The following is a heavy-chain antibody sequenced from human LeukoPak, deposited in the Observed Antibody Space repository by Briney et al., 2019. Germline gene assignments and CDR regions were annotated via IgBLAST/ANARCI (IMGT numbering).Heavy chain of an antibody. J-gene: IGHJ4*02. Sequence: GGSLRLSCAASGFTFSSYAMSWVRQAPGKGLEWVSAISGSGGSTYYADSVKGRFTISRDNAKNSLYLQMNSLRAEDTAVYYCARGDVDTPGYWGQGTLVTVSS. V-gene: IGHV3-23*01. CDR1: GFTFSSYA. D-gene: IGHD5-18*01. CDR2: ISGSGGST. CDR3: ARGDVDTPGY.